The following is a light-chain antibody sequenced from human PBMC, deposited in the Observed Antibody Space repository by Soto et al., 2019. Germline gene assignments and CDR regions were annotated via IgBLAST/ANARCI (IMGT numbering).Light chain of an antibody. J-gene: IGLJ1*01. V-gene: IGLV2-14*01. Sequence: QSALTQPASVSRSPGQSITISCTGTSSDVGGYDYVSWYQQHPGKAPQLMIYDVNNRPSGVSNRFSGSKSGNTASLTISGLQAEDEADYYCSSYTSSSTLVFGTGTKVTVL. CDR1: SSDVGGYDY. CDR2: DVN. CDR3: SSYTSSSTLV.